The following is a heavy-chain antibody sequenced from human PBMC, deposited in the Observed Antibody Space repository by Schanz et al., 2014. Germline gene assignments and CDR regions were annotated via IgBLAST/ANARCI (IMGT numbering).Heavy chain of an antibody. CDR3: ARDRRRYCSTASCLHDNWFDP. D-gene: IGHD2-2*01. CDR1: GYTFNTYG. Sequence: QVQLVQSGAEVKKPGASVKVSCKASGYTFNTYGLNWVRQAPGQGLEWMGWISAYTNNTNYAQKVQGRVTMTTDTSTGTAYMELRSLRSDDTAVYYCARDRRRYCSTASCLHDNWFDPWGQGTLVTVAS. CDR2: ISAYTNNT. J-gene: IGHJ5*02. V-gene: IGHV1-18*01.